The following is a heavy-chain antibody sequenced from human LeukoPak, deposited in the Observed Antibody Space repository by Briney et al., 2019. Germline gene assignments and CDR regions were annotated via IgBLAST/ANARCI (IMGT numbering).Heavy chain of an antibody. CDR1: GFTFSSYS. J-gene: IGHJ6*02. CDR2: ISSSGSTI. V-gene: IGHV3-48*04. Sequence: GGSLRLSCAASGFTFSSYSMNWVRQAPGKGLEWVSYISSSGSTIYYAGSVKGRFTISRDNAKNSLYLQMNSLRAEDTAVYYCAREQPPHGMDVWGQGTTVTVSS. CDR3: AREQPPHGMDV. D-gene: IGHD6-13*01.